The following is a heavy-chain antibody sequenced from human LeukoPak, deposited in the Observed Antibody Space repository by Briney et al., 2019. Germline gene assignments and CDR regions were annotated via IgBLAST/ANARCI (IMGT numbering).Heavy chain of an antibody. CDR3: AKDYSNIPAPANPLFDY. CDR2: ITGSGDTT. Sequence: GGSLRLSCAASGFIFDDYAMSWVRQAPGKGLEWVSGITGSGDTTFYADSVKGRFTISRDNSDNTLYLQMNSLRAEDTALYYCAKDYSNIPAPANPLFDYWGQGTLVTVSS. D-gene: IGHD6-13*01. CDR1: GFIFDDYA. V-gene: IGHV3-23*01. J-gene: IGHJ4*02.